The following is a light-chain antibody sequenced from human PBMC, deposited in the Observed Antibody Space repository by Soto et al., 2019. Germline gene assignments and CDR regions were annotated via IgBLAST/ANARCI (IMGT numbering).Light chain of an antibody. CDR2: KAS. V-gene: IGKV1-5*03. CDR1: QGINKF. Sequence: IQLTQSPSSLSASVGDRVTITCRASQGINKFLAWYQQRPGKAPKLLIYKASSLESGVPSRFSGSGSGTEFTLTISSLQPDDFATYYCQQYNSYWTFGQGTKVEIK. J-gene: IGKJ1*01. CDR3: QQYNSYWT.